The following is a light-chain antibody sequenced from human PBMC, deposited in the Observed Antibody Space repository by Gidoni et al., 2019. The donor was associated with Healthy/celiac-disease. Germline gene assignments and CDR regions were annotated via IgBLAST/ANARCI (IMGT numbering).Light chain of an antibody. CDR1: QSVSSSY. V-gene: IGKV3-20*01. Sequence: EIVLTHSPGTLSLSPGERATLSCRASQSVSSSYFAWYQQKPGQAPRLLISGASNRATGIPDRFSGSGSGTDFTLTISRLEPEDFAVYYCQQYGNSPRTFGQGTKVEIK. J-gene: IGKJ1*01. CDR2: GAS. CDR3: QQYGNSPRT.